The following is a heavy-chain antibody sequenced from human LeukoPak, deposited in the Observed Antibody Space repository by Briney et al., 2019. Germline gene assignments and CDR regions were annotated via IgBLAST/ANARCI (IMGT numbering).Heavy chain of an antibody. J-gene: IGHJ4*02. V-gene: IGHV4-59*01. CDR1: GGSISST. Sequence: SETLSLTCTVSGGSISSTGAGSGSPQGRDWSIGYISYSGRTNYNPSLKSRVTISVDTSKNWFSLRLTSVTAADTAVYYCARGQKYTYGYTVTELGSRYFDYWGQGTLVTVSS. D-gene: IGHD5-18*01. CDR2: ISYSGRT. CDR3: ARGQKYTYGYTVTELGSRYFDY.